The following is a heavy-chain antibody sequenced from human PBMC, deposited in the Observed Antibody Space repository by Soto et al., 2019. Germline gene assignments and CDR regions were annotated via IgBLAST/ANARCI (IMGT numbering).Heavy chain of an antibody. V-gene: IGHV3-23*01. Sequence: EMQVLESGGGLVQPGGSLRLSCAASGFAFSNFHMNWVRQAPGKGLQWVATIGGAGNDIHYADSVEGRFTVSRDNSKTTLHLQMDGLRDEDTAIYYCAKRFSDAWEAGMDVWGQGTTVTVSS. J-gene: IGHJ6*02. CDR3: AKRFSDAWEAGMDV. CDR2: IGGAGNDI. CDR1: GFAFSNFH. D-gene: IGHD1-26*01.